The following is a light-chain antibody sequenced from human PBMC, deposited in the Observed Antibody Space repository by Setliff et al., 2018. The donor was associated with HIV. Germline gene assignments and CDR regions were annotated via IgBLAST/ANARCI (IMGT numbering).Light chain of an antibody. CDR2: EVS. CDR3: SSYTSSSTYI. Sequence: QSVLTQPASVSGSPGQSITISCTGTSSDVGGYNYVSWYQHHPGKAPKLIIYEVSNRPSGLSSRFSGSKSGNTASLTISGLQAEDEADYYCSSYTSSSTYIFGTGTKVT. J-gene: IGLJ1*01. V-gene: IGLV2-14*01. CDR1: SSDVGGYNY.